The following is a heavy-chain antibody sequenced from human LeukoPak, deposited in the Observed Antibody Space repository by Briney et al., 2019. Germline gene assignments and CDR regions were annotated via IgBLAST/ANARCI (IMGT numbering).Heavy chain of an antibody. Sequence: GGSLRLSCTASGFTFGDYAMSWVRQVPGKGLEYVSHISTDGDRTSYPDSVKARFTISRDNSKNILYLQMRSLKAEDTALYYCVTHMGAVRRTTYWGQGTQVTVS. J-gene: IGHJ4*02. CDR3: VTHMGAVRRTTY. CDR1: GFTFGDYA. D-gene: IGHD6-6*01. V-gene: IGHV3-64D*09. CDR2: ISTDGDRT.